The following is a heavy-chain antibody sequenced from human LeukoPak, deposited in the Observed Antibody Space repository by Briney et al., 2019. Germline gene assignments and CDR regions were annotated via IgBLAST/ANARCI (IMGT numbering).Heavy chain of an antibody. CDR2: IYTSGST. Sequence: SETLSLTCTVSGGSISSYYWRWIRQPAGKGLEWIGRIYTSGSTNYNPSLKSRVTMSVDTSKNQFSLKLSSVTAADTAVYYCARDPPDQLDCSSTSCYARANYYYMDVWGKGTTVTVSS. J-gene: IGHJ6*03. CDR1: GGSISSYY. D-gene: IGHD2-2*01. V-gene: IGHV4-4*07. CDR3: ARDPPDQLDCSSTSCYARANYYYMDV.